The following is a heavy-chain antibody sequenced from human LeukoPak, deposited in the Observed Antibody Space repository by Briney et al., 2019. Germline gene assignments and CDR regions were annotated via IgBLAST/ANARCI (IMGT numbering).Heavy chain of an antibody. CDR1: GGSISSYY. V-gene: IGHV4-4*07. Sequence: PSETLSLTCTVSGGSISSYYWSWIRQPAGKGLEWIGRFYTSGSTKYNPSLKSRVTMSEDTSKNQLSLKLSSVTAADTAVYYCASEYCSSATCRFDYWGQGTLVTVSS. CDR3: ASEYCSSATCRFDY. D-gene: IGHD2-2*01. J-gene: IGHJ4*02. CDR2: FYTSGST.